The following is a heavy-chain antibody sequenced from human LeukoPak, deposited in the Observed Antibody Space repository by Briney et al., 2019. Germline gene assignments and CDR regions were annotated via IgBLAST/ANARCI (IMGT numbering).Heavy chain of an antibody. J-gene: IGHJ5*02. D-gene: IGHD3-16*02. CDR3: ARLRYDYVWGSYRPNWFDT. CDR1: GGSISSYY. V-gene: IGHV4-59*01. CDR2: IYYSGST. Sequence: PSETLSLTCTVSGGSISSYYWSWIRQPPRKGLEWIWYIYYSGSTNYNPSLSSRVAISVDTSKRPCSLTLGSVTAAETAVYYCARLRYDYVWGSYRPNWFDTWGQGTLVTVSS.